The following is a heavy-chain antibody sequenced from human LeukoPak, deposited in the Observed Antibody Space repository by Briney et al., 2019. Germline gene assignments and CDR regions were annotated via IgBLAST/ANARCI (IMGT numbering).Heavy chain of an antibody. J-gene: IGHJ6*03. CDR1: GYTFTSYG. D-gene: IGHD3-3*01. CDR2: ISAYNGNT. Sequence: ASVKVSCKASGYTFTSYGISWVRQAPGQGLEWMGWISAYNGNTNYAQKLQGRVTMTTDTSTSTAYMELRSLRSEDTAVYYCASQGFWSGYYYYWYMDVWGKGTTVTVSS. CDR3: ASQGFWSGYYYYWYMDV. V-gene: IGHV1-18*01.